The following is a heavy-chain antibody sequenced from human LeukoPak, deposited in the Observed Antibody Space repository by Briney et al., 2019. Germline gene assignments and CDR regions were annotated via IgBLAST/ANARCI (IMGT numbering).Heavy chain of an antibody. D-gene: IGHD6-13*01. CDR3: ARPVAAAGFYFDY. CDR2: IYPGDSHT. J-gene: IGHJ4*02. Sequence: GESLKISCKGSGYSFTNYWIGWVRQMPGKGLEWMGIIYPGDSHTRYSPSFQGQVTISADKSISTAYLQWSSLKASDTAMYYCARPVAAAGFYFDYWGQGTLVTVSS. V-gene: IGHV5-51*01. CDR1: GYSFTNYW.